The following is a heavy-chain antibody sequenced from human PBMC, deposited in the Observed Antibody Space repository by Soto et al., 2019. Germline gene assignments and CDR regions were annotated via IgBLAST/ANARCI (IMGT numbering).Heavy chain of an antibody. D-gene: IGHD6-6*01. CDR1: GFTFSSYG. V-gene: IGHV3-30*18. J-gene: IGHJ4*02. CDR2: ISYDGSNK. Sequence: QMQLVESGGGVVQPGRSLRLSCAASGFTFSSYGMHWVRQAPGKGLEWVAVISYDGSNKYYADSVKGRFTISRDNSKNTLYLQMNSLRAEDTAVYYCAKERYSSSSPDFDYWGQGTLVTVSS. CDR3: AKERYSSSSPDFDY.